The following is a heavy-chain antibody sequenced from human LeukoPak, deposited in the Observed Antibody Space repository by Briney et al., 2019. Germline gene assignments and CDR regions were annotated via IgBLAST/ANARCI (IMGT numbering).Heavy chain of an antibody. Sequence: ASVKVSCKASGYTFTGYYMHWVRQAPGHGLEWMGWINPNSGGTNYAQKFQGRVTMTRDTSISTAYMELSRLRSDDTAVYYCARIQARFHPPDYWGQGTLVTVSS. J-gene: IGHJ4*02. D-gene: IGHD3-10*01. CDR3: ARIQARFHPPDY. CDR1: GYTFTGYY. V-gene: IGHV1-2*02. CDR2: INPNSGGT.